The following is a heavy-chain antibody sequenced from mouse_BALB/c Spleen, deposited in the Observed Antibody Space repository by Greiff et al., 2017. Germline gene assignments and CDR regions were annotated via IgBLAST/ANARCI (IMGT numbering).Heavy chain of an antibody. D-gene: IGHD2-12*01. CDR2: IWSGGST. CDR3: ARNLRRGRNAMDY. Sequence: VQLQESGPGLVQPSQSLSITCTVSGFSLTSYGVHWVRQSPGKGLEWLGVIWSGGSTDYNAAFISRLSISKDNSKSQVFFKRNSLQANDTAIYYCARNLRRGRNAMDYWGQGTSVTVSS. V-gene: IGHV2-2*02. CDR1: GFSLTSYG. J-gene: IGHJ4*01.